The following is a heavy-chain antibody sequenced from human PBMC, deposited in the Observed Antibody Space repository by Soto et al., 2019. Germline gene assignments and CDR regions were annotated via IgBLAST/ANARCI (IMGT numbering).Heavy chain of an antibody. J-gene: IGHJ6*02. Sequence: ASVKVSCKASGFRFNNYVIHWVRQAPGQRLEWMGWIHAGNGATEYSQNFQDRVTITRDTSANTGYMDLSRLTSEDTALYYCARSVTEYSYDRLAVWGQRTTVTVSS. CDR2: IHAGNGAT. V-gene: IGHV1-3*01. CDR1: GFRFNNYV. CDR3: ARSVTEYSYDRLAV. D-gene: IGHD5-18*01.